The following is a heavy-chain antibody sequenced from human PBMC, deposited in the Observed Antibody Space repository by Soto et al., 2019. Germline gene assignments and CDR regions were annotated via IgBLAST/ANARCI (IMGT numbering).Heavy chain of an antibody. CDR1: GYNFILHG. J-gene: IGHJ3*02. CDR2: ISAYNGNT. D-gene: IGHD3-10*01. Sequence: QGQLVQSVGEVKKPGASLKVSCKASGYNFILHGISWVRQAPGQGLEWMGWISAYNGNTNYAQNFQDRVTMTTDPSTSTVNMELRSRRSDDTAVYYCARVWYDGNSGAFDIWGQGTKVTVSS. CDR3: ARVWYDGNSGAFDI. V-gene: IGHV1-18*01.